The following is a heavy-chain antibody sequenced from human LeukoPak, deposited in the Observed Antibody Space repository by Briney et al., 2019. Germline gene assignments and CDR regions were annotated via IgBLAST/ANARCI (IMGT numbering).Heavy chain of an antibody. CDR1: EFTFSSYG. D-gene: IGHD2-21*01. CDR2: IRYDGSNK. CDR3: AKGLFKDYYYYLDV. J-gene: IGHJ6*03. Sequence: GGSLRLSCAASEFTFSSYGMHWVRQAPGKGLEWVAFIRYDGSNKYYSDSVKGRFTISRDNSKNTLYLQMNTLRPEDTAMYYCAKGLFKDYYYYLDVWGKGTTVTISS. V-gene: IGHV3-30*02.